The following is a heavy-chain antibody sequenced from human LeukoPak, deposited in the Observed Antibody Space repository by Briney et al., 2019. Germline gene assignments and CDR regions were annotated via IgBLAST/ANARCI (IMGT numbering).Heavy chain of an antibody. V-gene: IGHV3-21*01. Sequence: GGSLRLSCAASGFTFSSYSMNWVRQAPGKGLEWVSSISSSSSYIYYADSVKGRFTISRDNAKNSLYLQMNSLRAEDTAVYYCARPNYGGNSDYAFDIWGQGTMVTVSS. CDR2: ISSSSSYI. CDR3: ARPNYGGNSDYAFDI. CDR1: GFTFSSYS. J-gene: IGHJ3*02. D-gene: IGHD4-23*01.